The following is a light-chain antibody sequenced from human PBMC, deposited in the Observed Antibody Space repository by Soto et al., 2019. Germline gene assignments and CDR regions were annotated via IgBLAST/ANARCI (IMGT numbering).Light chain of an antibody. V-gene: IGKV1-5*03. CDR1: QSISNC. CDR2: KAS. CDR3: QQYDTYWT. Sequence: DIQMTQPPTPLSASVGDRVIITCRAGQSISNCLAWYQPKPGKGPNLLIDKASSLKSGVPSRVSGSGSGTEFTLTISSPQPDDFETYYWQQYDTYWTFGQGTKVEIK. J-gene: IGKJ1*01.